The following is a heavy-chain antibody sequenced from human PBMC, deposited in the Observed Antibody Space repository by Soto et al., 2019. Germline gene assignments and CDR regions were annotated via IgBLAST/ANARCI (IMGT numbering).Heavy chain of an antibody. CDR1: GFTFSNYW. V-gene: IGHV3-7*04. Sequence: PGGSLRLSCAASGFTFSNYWMTWVRQAPGKGLEWVANIKQDGSEKNSVDSVKGRFTISRDNAKNSLYLQMNSLRAEDTAVYYCARDLNYYDSSGYYRYYYGVDVWGQGTTVTVSS. J-gene: IGHJ6*02. D-gene: IGHD3-22*01. CDR3: ARDLNYYDSSGYYRYYYGVDV. CDR2: IKQDGSEK.